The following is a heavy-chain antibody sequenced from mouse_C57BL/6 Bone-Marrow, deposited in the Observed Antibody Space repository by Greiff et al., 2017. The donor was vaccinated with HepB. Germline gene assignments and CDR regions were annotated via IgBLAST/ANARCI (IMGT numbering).Heavy chain of an antibody. V-gene: IGHV14-4*01. CDR1: GFNIKDDY. J-gene: IGHJ1*03. CDR2: IDPENGDT. D-gene: IGHD1-1*01. CDR3: TLIYYYGSSYWYFDV. Sequence: EVQLQESGAELVRPGASVKLSCTASGFNIKDDYMHWVKQRPEQGLEWIGWIDPENGDTEYASKFQGKAPITADTSSNTAYLQLSSLTSEDTVVYYCTLIYYYGSSYWYFDVWGTGTTVTVSS.